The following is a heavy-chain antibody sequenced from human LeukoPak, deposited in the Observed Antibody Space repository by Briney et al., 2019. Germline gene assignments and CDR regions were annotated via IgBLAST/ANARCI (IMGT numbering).Heavy chain of an antibody. V-gene: IGHV3-23*01. D-gene: IGHD2/OR15-2a*01. CDR3: AKGSPESMGIIDY. Sequence: PGGSLRLSCATSGFSFNFFAMGWVRQAPGKGLEWVSGINNGGGTFYTDSVKGRFTMSRDNSKNTVFLQMNNLRADDTAVYYCAKGSPESMGIIDYWGQGTLVTVSS. CDR1: GFSFNFFA. J-gene: IGHJ4*02. CDR2: INNGGGT.